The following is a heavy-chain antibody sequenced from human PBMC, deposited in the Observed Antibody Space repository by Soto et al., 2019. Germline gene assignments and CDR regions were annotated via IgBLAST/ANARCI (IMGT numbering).Heavy chain of an antibody. CDR2: IYYSGST. J-gene: IGHJ5*02. CDR1: GGSISSGGYY. D-gene: IGHD6-13*01. V-gene: IGHV4-31*03. Sequence: SETLSLTCTVSGGSISSGGYYWSWIRQHPGKGLEWIGYIYYSGSTYYNPSLKSRVTISVDTSKNQFSLKLSSVAAADTAVYYCARAAAAYNWFDPWGQGTLVTVSS. CDR3: ARAAAAYNWFDP.